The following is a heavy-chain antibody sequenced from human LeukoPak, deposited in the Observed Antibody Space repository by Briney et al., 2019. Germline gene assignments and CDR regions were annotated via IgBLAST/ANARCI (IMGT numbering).Heavy chain of an antibody. V-gene: IGHV1-8*03. Sequence: ASVKVSCKASGYTFTNYYMHWVRQAPGQGPEWMGWMNPNSGNTGYAQKFQGRVTITRNTSISTAYMELSSLRSEDTAVYYCARAGSTSSPHYYYYMDVWGKGTTDTVSS. CDR3: ARAGSTSSPHYYYYMDV. CDR2: MNPNSGNT. CDR1: GYTFTNYY. D-gene: IGHD2-2*01. J-gene: IGHJ6*03.